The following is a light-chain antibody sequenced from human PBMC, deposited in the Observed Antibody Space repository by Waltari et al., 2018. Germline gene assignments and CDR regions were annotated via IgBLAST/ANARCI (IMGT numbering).Light chain of an antibody. J-gene: IGKJ1*01. CDR3: QQYDNWPRT. CDR2: GAS. Sequence: EIVMTQSPATLSVSPGERATLSCRASRSIGSPLAWYQPTPGQGPRLLIYGASTRATGIPARFSGRGSGTEFTLTISSLQSEDFAVYFCQQYDNWPRTFGQGTKVEI. V-gene: IGKV3-15*01. CDR1: RSIGSP.